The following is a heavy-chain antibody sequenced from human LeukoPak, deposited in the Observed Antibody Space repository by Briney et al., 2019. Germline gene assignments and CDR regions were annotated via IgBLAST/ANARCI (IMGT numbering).Heavy chain of an antibody. CDR2: ISSSSSYI. D-gene: IGHD1-26*01. Sequence: GGSLRLSCAASGFTFSSYGITWVRQAPGKGLEWVPSISSSSSYIYYADSVKGRFTISRDNAKNSLYLQMNSLRAEDTAVYYCALSRSGSYPYWGQGTLVTVSS. J-gene: IGHJ4*02. CDR3: ALSRSGSYPY. V-gene: IGHV3-21*01. CDR1: GFTFSSYG.